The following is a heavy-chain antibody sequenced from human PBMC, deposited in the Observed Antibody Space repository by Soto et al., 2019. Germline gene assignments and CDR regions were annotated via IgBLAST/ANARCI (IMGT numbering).Heavy chain of an antibody. J-gene: IGHJ4*02. CDR3: ARDCSGGSCSPGD. D-gene: IGHD2-15*01. V-gene: IGHV1-69*08. CDR1: GGTFSSYT. Sequence: QVQLVQSGAEVKKPGSSVKVSCKASGGTFSSYTISLVRQAPGQGLEWMGRIIPILGIANYAQKFQGRVTITADKSTSTAYMELSSLRSEDTAVYYCARDCSGGSCSPGDWGQGTLVTVSS. CDR2: IIPILGIA.